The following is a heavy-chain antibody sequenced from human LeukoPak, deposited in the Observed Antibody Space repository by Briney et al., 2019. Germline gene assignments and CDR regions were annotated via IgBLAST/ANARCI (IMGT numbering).Heavy chain of an antibody. CDR1: GGTFSSYA. CDR2: IIPILGIA. D-gene: IGHD1-26*01. Sequence: SVKVSCKASGGTFSSYAISWVRQAPGQGLEWMGRIIPILGIANYAQKLQGRVTMTTDTSTSTAYMELRSLRSDDTAVYYCARGGMGSYYFDYWGQGTLVTVSS. V-gene: IGHV1-69*04. J-gene: IGHJ4*02. CDR3: ARGGMGSYYFDY.